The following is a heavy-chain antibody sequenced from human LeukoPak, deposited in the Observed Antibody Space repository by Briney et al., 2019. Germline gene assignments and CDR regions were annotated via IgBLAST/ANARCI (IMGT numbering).Heavy chain of an antibody. CDR3: VTSIDLAGWGGFDV. V-gene: IGHV4-34*01. D-gene: IGHD1-26*01. CDR2: INHSGST. J-gene: IGHJ3*01. CDR1: GGSFSGYY. Sequence: SETLSLTCAVYGGSFSGYYWSWIRQPPGKGLEWIGEINHSGSTNYNPSLKSRVTISVDTSKNQFPLKVNSVTVADTAVYYCVTSIDLAGWGGFDVWGQGRMVTVSS.